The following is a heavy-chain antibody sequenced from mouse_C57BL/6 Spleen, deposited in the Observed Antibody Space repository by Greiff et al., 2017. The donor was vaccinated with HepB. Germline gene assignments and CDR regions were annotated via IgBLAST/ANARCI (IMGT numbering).Heavy chain of an antibody. J-gene: IGHJ4*01. CDR3: ARRRYAMDY. V-gene: IGHV1-18*01. CDR1: GYTFTDYN. Sequence: EVQGVESGPELVKPGASVKIPCKASGYTFTDYNMDWVKQSHGKSLEWIGDINPNNGGTIYNQKFKGKATLTVDKSSSTAYMELRSLTSEDTAVYYCARRRYAMDYWGQGTSVTVSS. CDR2: INPNNGGT.